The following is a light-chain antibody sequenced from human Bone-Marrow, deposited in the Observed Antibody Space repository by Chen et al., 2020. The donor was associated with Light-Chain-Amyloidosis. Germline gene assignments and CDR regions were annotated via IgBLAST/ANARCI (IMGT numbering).Light chain of an antibody. CDR1: QSVSNY. Sequence: EIVLTQSPATLSLSPGERATLSCRASQSVSNYLAWYQQRPGQAPGLLIYDTSNRAPGIPARFSGRGSGTDFTLTISSLQPEDFAIYYCQQCQAWPITFGGGTNVEIK. CDR2: DTS. CDR3: QQCQAWPIT. J-gene: IGKJ4*01. V-gene: IGKV3-11*01.